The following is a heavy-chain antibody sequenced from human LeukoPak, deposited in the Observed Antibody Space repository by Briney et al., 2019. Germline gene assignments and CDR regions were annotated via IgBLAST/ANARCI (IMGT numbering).Heavy chain of an antibody. Sequence: ASVKVSCKASGYTFTSYDINWVRQATGQGLEWMGWMNPNSGITGYAQKFQGRVTMTRNTSISTAYMELSSLRSEDTAVYYCARAPTGTAYYYYYMDVWGKGTTVTVSS. CDR2: MNPNSGIT. CDR1: GYTFTSYD. J-gene: IGHJ6*03. CDR3: ARAPTGTAYYYYYMDV. V-gene: IGHV1-8*01. D-gene: IGHD1-1*01.